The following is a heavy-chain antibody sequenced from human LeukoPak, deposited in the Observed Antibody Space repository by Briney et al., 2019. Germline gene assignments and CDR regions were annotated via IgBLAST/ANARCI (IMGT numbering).Heavy chain of an antibody. CDR1: GFTFSAYA. CDR2: ISPSGGNT. CDR3: AQERWDTPEAKNWFDP. V-gene: IGHV3-23*01. D-gene: IGHD5-18*01. J-gene: IGHJ5*02. Sequence: PGGSLRLSCAASGFTFSAYAMSWVRQAPGKGLEWVSAISPSGGNTFYADSVKGRFTISRDNSKNTVSLQMNSLRAEDTAVYYCAQERWDTPEAKNWFDPWGQGTLVTVSS.